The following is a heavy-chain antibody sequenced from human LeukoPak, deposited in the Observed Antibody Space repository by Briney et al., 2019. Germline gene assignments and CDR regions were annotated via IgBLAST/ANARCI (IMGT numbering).Heavy chain of an antibody. CDR2: INPSGSST. Sequence: ASVKVSCKASGYTFTSHYMHWVRQAPGQGLEWMGLINPSGSSTLYAQKFQGRVTMTRDMSTTTDYMELSSLRSEDTAVYYCARLQGSSWSGRLDYWGQGTLVTVSS. CDR1: GYTFTSHY. V-gene: IGHV1-46*01. CDR3: ARLQGSSWSGRLDY. J-gene: IGHJ4*02. D-gene: IGHD6-13*01.